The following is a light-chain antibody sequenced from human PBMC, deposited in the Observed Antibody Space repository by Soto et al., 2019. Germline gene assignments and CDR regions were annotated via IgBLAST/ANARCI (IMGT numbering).Light chain of an antibody. Sequence: QSALTQPPSASGSPGQSVTISCTGTSRDIGGYDFVSWYQQHPGKAPKLLIYDVIKRPSGVPDRFSGSKSGNTASLTVSGLQTDDEADSYCSSYGGSNNLLFGGGTKLTVL. V-gene: IGLV2-8*01. CDR2: DVI. J-gene: IGLJ2*01. CDR1: SRDIGGYDF. CDR3: SSYGGSNNLL.